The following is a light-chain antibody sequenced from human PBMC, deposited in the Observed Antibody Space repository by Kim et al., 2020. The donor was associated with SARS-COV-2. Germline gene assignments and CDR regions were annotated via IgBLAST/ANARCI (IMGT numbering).Light chain of an antibody. V-gene: IGKV3-20*01. CDR2: GTS. J-gene: IGKJ2*01. CDR1: QTVANTY. CDR3: HYYGSSPET. Sequence: LSPGQRATLSCRASQTVANTYIAWYQQKIGQAPRLLIYGTSRRPTVIPDRFSGSGSGTDFTLTISRLEPEDFAVYYCHYYGSSPETFGQGTKLEI.